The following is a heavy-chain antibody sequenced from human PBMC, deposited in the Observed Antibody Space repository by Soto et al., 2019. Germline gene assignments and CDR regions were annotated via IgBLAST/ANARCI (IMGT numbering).Heavy chain of an antibody. D-gene: IGHD5-12*01. Sequence: QITLKESGPTLVKPTQTLTLTCTFSGFSLSTSGVGVGWIRQPPGKALEWLALIYWDDDKRYSPSLKSRLTITKATSKNQVVLTMTTMDPVDTATYYCAHVYGGYDHFDYWGQGTLVTVSS. J-gene: IGHJ4*02. V-gene: IGHV2-5*02. CDR2: IYWDDDK. CDR3: AHVYGGYDHFDY. CDR1: GFSLSTSGVG.